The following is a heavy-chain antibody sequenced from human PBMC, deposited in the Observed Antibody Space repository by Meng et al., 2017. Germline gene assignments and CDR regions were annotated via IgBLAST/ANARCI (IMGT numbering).Heavy chain of an antibody. Sequence: ASVKVSCKASGYTFTSYYMHWVRQAPGQGLEWMGIINPSGGSTSYAQKFQGRVTMTRDTSTSTVYMELSSLRSEDTAVYYCARDPSMVRGVIVYYFDYWGQGKLVTGAS. CDR2: INPSGGST. CDR1: GYTFTSYY. J-gene: IGHJ4*02. CDR3: ARDPSMVRGVIVYYFDY. D-gene: IGHD3-10*01. V-gene: IGHV1-46*01.